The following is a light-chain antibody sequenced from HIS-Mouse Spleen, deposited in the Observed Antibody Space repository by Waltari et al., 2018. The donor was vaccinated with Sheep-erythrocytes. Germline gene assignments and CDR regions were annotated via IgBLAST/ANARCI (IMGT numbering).Light chain of an antibody. J-gene: IGKJ4*01. V-gene: IGKV3-11*01. Sequence: EIVLTQSPATLSLSPGERATLPCRASQSVSSYLAWYQQKPGQAPRLLSYDASNRATGIPARFSGSGSGTDFTLTISSLEPEDFAVYYCQQYYSTLTFGGGTKVEIK. CDR3: QQYYSTLT. CDR2: DAS. CDR1: QSVSSY.